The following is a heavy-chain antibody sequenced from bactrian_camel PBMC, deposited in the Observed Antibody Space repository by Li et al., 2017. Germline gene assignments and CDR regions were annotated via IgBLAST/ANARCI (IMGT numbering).Heavy chain of an antibody. D-gene: IGHD2*01. Sequence: VQLVESGGGLVRPGGSLTLSCVASGFTFSDYPLTWVRQTPEKRFEWVSAINSRNIATYNDSVRGRFTISRDNSRSTVTLELTSLTIEDTAMYYCLVGFDYWGQGTQVT. J-gene: IGHJ4*01. CDR3: LVGFDY. V-gene: IGHV3S40*01. CDR1: GFTFSDYP. CDR2: INSRNIAT.